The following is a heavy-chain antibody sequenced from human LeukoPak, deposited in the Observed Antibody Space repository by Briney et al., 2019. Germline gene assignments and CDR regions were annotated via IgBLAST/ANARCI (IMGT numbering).Heavy chain of an antibody. CDR1: GYTFTSYG. Sequence: GASVKVSCKASGYTFTSYGISWVRQAPGQGLEWKGWISAYNGNTNYAQKLQGRVTMTTDTSTSTAYMELRSLRSDDTAVYYCARELAVAGIRGNDYWGQGTLVTVSS. D-gene: IGHD6-19*01. CDR2: ISAYNGNT. J-gene: IGHJ4*02. V-gene: IGHV1-18*01. CDR3: ARELAVAGIRGNDY.